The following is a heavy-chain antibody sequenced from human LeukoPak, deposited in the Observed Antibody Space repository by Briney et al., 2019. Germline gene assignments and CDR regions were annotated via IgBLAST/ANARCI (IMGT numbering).Heavy chain of an antibody. D-gene: IGHD6-19*01. CDR2: ISWNSGGM. CDR1: GFIFNNYA. J-gene: IGHJ4*02. CDR3: AKDNRRHYTSGPNPDSLH. V-gene: IGHV3-9*01. Sequence: PGGSLRLSCAGSGFIFNNYAMHWVRQPPGKGLEWVSGISWNSGGMDYADSVKGRFTISRDNAKNSLYLQMNSLRVEDTAFYYCAKDNRRHYTSGPNPDSLHWGQGALVTVSS.